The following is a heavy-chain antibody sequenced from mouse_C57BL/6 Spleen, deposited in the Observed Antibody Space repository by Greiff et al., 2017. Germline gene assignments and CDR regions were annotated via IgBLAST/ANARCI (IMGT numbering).Heavy chain of an antibody. V-gene: IGHV1-64*01. Sequence: QVQLQQPGAELVKPGASVKLSCKASGYTFTSYWMHWVKQRPGQGLEWIGMIHPNSGSTNYNEKFKSKATLTVDKSSSTAYMQLSSLTSEDSAVYYCARDGVYDGYPAWFAYWGQGTLVTVSA. D-gene: IGHD2-3*01. J-gene: IGHJ3*01. CDR3: ARDGVYDGYPAWFAY. CDR1: GYTFTSYW. CDR2: IHPNSGST.